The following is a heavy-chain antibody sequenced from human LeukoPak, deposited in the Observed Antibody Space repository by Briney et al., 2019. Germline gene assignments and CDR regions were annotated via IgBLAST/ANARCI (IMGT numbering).Heavy chain of an antibody. V-gene: IGHV3-30*02. CDR1: GFTFTSYG. D-gene: IGHD2-2*01. CDR2: IRYDGSNK. CDR3: AKDPYVVVPAAKGGY. J-gene: IGHJ4*02. Sequence: GGSLRLSCAASGFTFTSYGMHWVRQAPGKGLVWVAFIRYDGSNKYYTDSVKGRFTISRDNSRNTLYLQMNSLRAEDTAVYYCAKDPYVVVPAAKGGYWGQGTLVTVSS.